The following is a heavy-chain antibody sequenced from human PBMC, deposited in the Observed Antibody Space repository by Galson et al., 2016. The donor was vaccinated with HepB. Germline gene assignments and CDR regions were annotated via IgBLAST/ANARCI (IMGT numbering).Heavy chain of an antibody. J-gene: IGHJ3*01. CDR2: IYYTGST. V-gene: IGHV4-31*03. CDR1: GGSISSGGYY. Sequence: TLSLTCSVSGGSISSGGYYWNWTRQHPGKGLEWVGYIYYTGSTSYTPSLKSRVTISIDTSKNQFSLKLSSVTAADTAVYFCARARYGDFYNDAFDLWGQGTMVTVSS. CDR3: ARARYGDFYNDAFDL. D-gene: IGHD4-17*01.